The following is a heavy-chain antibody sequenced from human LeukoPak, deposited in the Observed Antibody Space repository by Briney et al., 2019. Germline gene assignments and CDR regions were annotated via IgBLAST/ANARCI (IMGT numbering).Heavy chain of an antibody. D-gene: IGHD2-21*02. CDR1: GLTFNTYW. CDR3: ARVGPGGGDYYLDY. Sequence: GGSLRLSCASSGLTFNTYWMSWGREAPGKGVEGGGDIKQAGSKTHYVESLKGRVTISRDNPKNSLFLQLNSLSAEDTAVYYCARVGPGGGDYYLDYWGQGTLVTVSS. CDR2: IKQAGSKT. V-gene: IGHV3-7*05. J-gene: IGHJ4*02.